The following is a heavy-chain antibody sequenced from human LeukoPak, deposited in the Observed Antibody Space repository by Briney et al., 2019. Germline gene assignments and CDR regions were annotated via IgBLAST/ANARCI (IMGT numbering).Heavy chain of an antibody. CDR2: VSGSGVST. J-gene: IGHJ4*02. CDR3: AKAPLGYCSGGSCYYFDY. D-gene: IGHD2-15*01. Sequence: GGSLRLSCAASGLTFSSYAMSWVRQGPGKGLEWVSAVSGSGVSTYYADSGKGRFTISRDNSKNTLYLKMNSLRAEDTAVYYCAKAPLGYCSGGSCYYFDYWGQGTLVTVSS. CDR1: GLTFSSYA. V-gene: IGHV3-23*01.